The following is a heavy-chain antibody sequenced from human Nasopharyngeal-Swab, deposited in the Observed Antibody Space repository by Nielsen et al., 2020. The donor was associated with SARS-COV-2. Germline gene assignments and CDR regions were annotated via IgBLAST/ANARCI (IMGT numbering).Heavy chain of an antibody. CDR1: GFPFSRYW. V-gene: IGHV3-7*01. Sequence: GGFLRLSCAASGFPFSRYWMSWVRQAPGKGLEWVAHIKEDGSKKYYVDSVNGRFTISRDNTKNSVYLQMNSLRADDTALYYCVIASSVAFDFWGQGTMVTVTS. D-gene: IGHD5/OR15-5a*01. J-gene: IGHJ3*01. CDR2: IKEDGSKK. CDR3: VIASSVAFDF.